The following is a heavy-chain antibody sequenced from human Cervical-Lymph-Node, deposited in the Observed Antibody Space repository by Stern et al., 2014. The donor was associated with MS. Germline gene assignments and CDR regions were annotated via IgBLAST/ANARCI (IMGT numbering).Heavy chain of an antibody. CDR1: GDIFSTSW. CDR3: ATYDDFWWSYRDY. Sequence: EVQLVQSGAEVKKPGESLKISCKGSGDIFSTSWIGWVRQMPGKGLEWMGVIRPCYSDTTYSPSFQGQVTISADKSIGTAYLQWSSLRASYTAMYYCATYDDFWWSYRDYWGQGTLVTVSS. CDR2: IRPCYSDT. D-gene: IGHD3-16*02. V-gene: IGHV5-51*01. J-gene: IGHJ4*02.